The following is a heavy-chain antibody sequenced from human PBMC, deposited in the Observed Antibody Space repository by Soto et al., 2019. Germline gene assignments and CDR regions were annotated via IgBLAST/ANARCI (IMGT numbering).Heavy chain of an antibody. CDR3: VREDGVVGASSAFDS. V-gene: IGHV3-21*01. Sequence: KTGGSLRLSCVASGFALTTYTMNWVRQAPGTGLEWVSSINGRSNYKYYSDSVKGRFTVSRDNAQNSLFLQMSRLGPEDTAVYYCVREDGVVGASSAFDSWGQGTLVTVSS. CDR1: GFALTTYT. J-gene: IGHJ4*02. D-gene: IGHD1-26*01. CDR2: INGRSNYK.